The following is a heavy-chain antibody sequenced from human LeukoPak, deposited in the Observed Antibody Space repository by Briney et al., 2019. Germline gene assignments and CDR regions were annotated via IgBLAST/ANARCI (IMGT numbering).Heavy chain of an antibody. Sequence: GGSLRLSCEASGFTFSDHYMDWVRQAPGKGLEWVGRTRNKANSYTTEYAASVKGRFTISRDDSKNSLYLQMNTLKTEDTAVYYCARVWQAAFDIWGQGTMVTVSS. J-gene: IGHJ3*02. CDR1: GFTFSDHY. V-gene: IGHV3-72*01. CDR3: ARVWQAAFDI. CDR2: TRNKANSYTT.